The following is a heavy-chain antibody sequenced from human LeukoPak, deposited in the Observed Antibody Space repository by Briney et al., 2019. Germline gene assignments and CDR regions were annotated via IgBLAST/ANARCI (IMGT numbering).Heavy chain of an antibody. CDR2: ISVDNANT. CDR1: GYTFTNYG. Sequence: AXVKVSCKASGYTFTNYGVSWVRQGPGQGVEWMGWISVDNANTNYAQVLQGRVTMNTETSTRTAYMEVRRVRSDDTAVYYCAREGRCINGVCYPDYWGQGTLVTVSS. J-gene: IGHJ4*02. V-gene: IGHV1-18*01. CDR3: AREGRCINGVCYPDY. D-gene: IGHD2-8*01.